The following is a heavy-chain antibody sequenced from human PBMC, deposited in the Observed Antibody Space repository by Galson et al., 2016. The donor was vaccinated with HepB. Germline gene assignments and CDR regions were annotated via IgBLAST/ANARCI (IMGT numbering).Heavy chain of an antibody. CDR2: ISASSGST. D-gene: IGHD3-10*01. CDR1: GFTFSNYV. J-gene: IGHJ6*04. V-gene: IGHV3-48*02. Sequence: SLRLSCAASGFTFSNYVMNWVRQAPGKGLEWVSYISASSGSTYYADSVRGRFTISRVNAKNSLYLQMNSLRDEDTAVYYCARHSYLQAGAMDVWGKGTTVTVSS. CDR3: ARHSYLQAGAMDV.